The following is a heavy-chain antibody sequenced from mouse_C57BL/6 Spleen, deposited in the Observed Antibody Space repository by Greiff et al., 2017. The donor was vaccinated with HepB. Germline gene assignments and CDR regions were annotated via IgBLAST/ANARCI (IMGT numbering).Heavy chain of an antibody. CDR1: GYTFTGYW. CDR3: AKVDYYGSSYDAY. Sequence: QVQLKQSGAELMKPGASVKLSCKATGYTFTGYWIEWVKQRPGHGLEWIGEILPGSGSTNYNEKFKGKATFTADTSSNTAYMQLSSLTTEDSAIYYCAKVDYYGSSYDAYWGQGTLVTVSA. V-gene: IGHV1-9*01. D-gene: IGHD1-1*01. J-gene: IGHJ3*01. CDR2: ILPGSGST.